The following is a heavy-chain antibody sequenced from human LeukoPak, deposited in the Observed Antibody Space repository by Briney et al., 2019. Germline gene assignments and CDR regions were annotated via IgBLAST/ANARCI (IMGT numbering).Heavy chain of an antibody. J-gene: IGHJ4*02. CDR2: ISSSSSTI. CDR3: ARDYYDSSGYLIDY. V-gene: IGHV3-48*04. CDR1: GFTFSSYS. Sequence: GGSLRLSCAASGFTFSSYSMNWVRQAPRKGLEWVSYISSSSSTIYYADSVEGRFTISRDNAKNSLYLQMNSLRAEDTAVYYCARDYYDSSGYLIDYWGQGTLVTVSS. D-gene: IGHD3-22*01.